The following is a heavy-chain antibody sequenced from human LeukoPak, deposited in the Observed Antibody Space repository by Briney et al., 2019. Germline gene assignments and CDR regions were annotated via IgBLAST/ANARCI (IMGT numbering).Heavy chain of an antibody. CDR1: GFTFSSYE. V-gene: IGHV3-48*03. CDR2: IGTSGSTI. Sequence: GGSLRLSCAASGFTFSSYEMNWVRRAPGKGLEWISYIGTSGSTIYYADSVKGRFTISRDNAKNSLYLQMNSLRAEDTAVYYCARTNLVTAMLDYWGQGTLVTVSS. CDR3: ARTNLVTAMLDY. D-gene: IGHD2-21*02. J-gene: IGHJ4*02.